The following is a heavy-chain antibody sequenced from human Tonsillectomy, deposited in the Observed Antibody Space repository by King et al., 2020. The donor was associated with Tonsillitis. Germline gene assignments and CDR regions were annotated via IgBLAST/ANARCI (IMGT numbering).Heavy chain of an antibody. CDR1: GYSISSGYY. J-gene: IGHJ2*01. CDR2: IYHSGST. Sequence: VQLQESGPGLVKPSETLSLTCAVSGYSISSGYYWGWIRQPPGKGLEWIGSIYHSGSTYYNPSLKSRVTISVDTSKNQFSLKLSSVTAADTAVYYCARNLEVEMATITHFDLWGRGTLVTVSS. CDR3: ARNLEVEMATITHFDL. V-gene: IGHV4-38-2*01. D-gene: IGHD5-24*01.